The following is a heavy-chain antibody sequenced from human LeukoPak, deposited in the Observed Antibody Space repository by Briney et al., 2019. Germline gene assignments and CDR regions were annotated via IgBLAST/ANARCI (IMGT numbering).Heavy chain of an antibody. Sequence: PSETLSLTCTVSGGSISSGGYYWSWIRQHPGKGLEWIGYIYNSGSTYYNPSLKSRVTISVDTSKNQFSLKLSSVTAADTAVYYCARRAYSYGDFDYWGQGTLVTVSS. CDR2: IYNSGST. V-gene: IGHV4-31*03. D-gene: IGHD5-18*01. J-gene: IGHJ4*02. CDR1: GGSISSGGYY. CDR3: ARRAYSYGDFDY.